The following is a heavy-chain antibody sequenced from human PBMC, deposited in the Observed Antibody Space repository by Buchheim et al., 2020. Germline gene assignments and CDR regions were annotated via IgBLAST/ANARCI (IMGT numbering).Heavy chain of an antibody. Sequence: QVQLVESGGGVVQPGRSLRLSCAASGFTFSSYGMHWVRQAPGKGLEWVAVISYDGSNKYYADSVKGRFTISRDNSKNKMHLQMNSLRAEDTAVYYCAKVSLLDDFWSGYFKNYYYYGMDVWGQGTT. V-gene: IGHV3-30*18. J-gene: IGHJ6*02. CDR2: ISYDGSNK. CDR3: AKVSLLDDFWSGYFKNYYYYGMDV. D-gene: IGHD3-3*01. CDR1: GFTFSSYG.